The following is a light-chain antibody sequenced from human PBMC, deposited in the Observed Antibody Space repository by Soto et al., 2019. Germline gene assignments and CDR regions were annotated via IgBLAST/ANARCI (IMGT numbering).Light chain of an antibody. J-gene: IGLJ1*01. V-gene: IGLV2-14*01. Sequence: QSVLTQPASVSVSPGQSITSSCTGTSSDVGGYNYVSWYQQHPGKAPKIIIYEVTNRPSGVSNRFSGSKSGNTASLTISGLQAEDDADYYCSSFTSRFTFNYIFGTGTKVTVL. CDR1: SSDVGGYNY. CDR2: EVT. CDR3: SSFTSRFTFNYI.